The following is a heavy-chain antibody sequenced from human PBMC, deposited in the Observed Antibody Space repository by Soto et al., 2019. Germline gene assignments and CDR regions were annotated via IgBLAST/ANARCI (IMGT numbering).Heavy chain of an antibody. V-gene: IGHV3-72*01. CDR1: GFTFSDHY. CDR3: RIGLVTAARPTDFDY. CDR2: TRNKANSYTT. Sequence: EVQLVESGGGLVQPGGSLRLSCAASGFTFSDHYMDWVRQAPGKGLEWVGRTRNKANSYTTEYAASVKGRFTISTDDSKNSLYLQMNSLKTEDTAVYYCRIGLVTAARPTDFDYWGQGTLVTVSS. J-gene: IGHJ4*02. D-gene: IGHD2-2*01.